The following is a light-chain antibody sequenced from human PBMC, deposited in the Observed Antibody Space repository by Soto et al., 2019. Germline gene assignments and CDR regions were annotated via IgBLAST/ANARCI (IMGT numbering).Light chain of an antibody. CDR1: RDVGHY. V-gene: IGKV3D-11*01. CDR2: DAS. CDR3: QQRFSWRS. J-gene: IGKJ3*01. Sequence: IVLAQSPATLYLSPGERATLSCRASRDVGHYLAWYQQRPGQAPRLLIYDASNRATGIPARFSGSGSGTAFTLSISSLEPEDFAVYYCQQRFSWRSFGPGTRVDFK.